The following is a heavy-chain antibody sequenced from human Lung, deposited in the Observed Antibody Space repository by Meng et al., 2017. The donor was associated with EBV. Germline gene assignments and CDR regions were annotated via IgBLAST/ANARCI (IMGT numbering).Heavy chain of an antibody. V-gene: IGHV4-30-4*08. J-gene: IGHJ5*02. D-gene: IGHD6-6*01. CDR3: AREYSSSSGLPGP. CDR1: GGSIIFGGYY. Sequence: QLQESDPGPVEPSQTLTLTCTVPGGSIIFGGYYWSWIRQPPGKGLEWIGYIYDSGSTSYNPSLMSRVTISVDTSRNQFSLKLTSVTAADTAVYYCAREYSSSSGLPGPWGQGTLVTVSS. CDR2: IYDSGST.